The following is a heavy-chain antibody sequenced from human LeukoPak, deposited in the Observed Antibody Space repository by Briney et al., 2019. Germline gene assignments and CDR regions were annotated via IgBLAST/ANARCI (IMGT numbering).Heavy chain of an antibody. V-gene: IGHV3-74*01. J-gene: IGHJ4*02. Sequence: TGVSLRLSCAASGFMFSSYWMHRVRLSPGKGLVWVSCINPDGSETTYADSVKGRLTISRDNAKNTVFLQMNSLRAEDTAVYYCTRAYDSGTYSTFDYWGQGALVTVTS. CDR1: GFMFSSYW. D-gene: IGHD3-10*01. CDR2: INPDGSET. CDR3: TRAYDSGTYSTFDY.